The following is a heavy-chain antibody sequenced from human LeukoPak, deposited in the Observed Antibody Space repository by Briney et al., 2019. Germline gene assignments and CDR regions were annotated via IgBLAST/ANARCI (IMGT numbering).Heavy chain of an antibody. D-gene: IGHD5-12*01. CDR3: AKATGGRWLLSYYFDY. CDR1: GGSFSGYY. CDR2: INHSGST. Sequence: SETLSLTCAVYGGSFSGYYWSWIRQPPGKGLEWIGEINHSGSTNYNPSLKSRVTISVDKSKNQFSLKLSSVTAADTAVYYCAKATGGRWLLSYYFDYWGQGTLVTVSS. V-gene: IGHV4-34*01. J-gene: IGHJ4*02.